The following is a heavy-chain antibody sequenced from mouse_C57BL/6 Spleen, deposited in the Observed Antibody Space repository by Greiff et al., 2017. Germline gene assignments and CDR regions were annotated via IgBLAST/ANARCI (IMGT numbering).Heavy chain of an antibody. CDR3: AKLSYSGAMDY. Sequence: VQRVESGPGLVAPSQCLSITCTVSGFSFTSYGVDWVRQPPGKGLEWLGVIWGGGSTNYNSAIMSCLSIRKDNSKSQVFFKMNSLQTDDTAMYYCAKLSYSGAMDYWGQGTSVTVSS. D-gene: IGHD2-10*01. J-gene: IGHJ4*01. CDR1: GFSFTSYG. V-gene: IGHV2-9*01. CDR2: IWGGGST.